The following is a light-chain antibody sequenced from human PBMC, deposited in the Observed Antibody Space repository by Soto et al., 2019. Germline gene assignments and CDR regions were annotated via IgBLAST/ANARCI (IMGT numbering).Light chain of an antibody. CDR2: DAS. J-gene: IGKJ4*01. CDR1: QGISSG. V-gene: IGKV1D-13*01. Sequence: AIQLTQSPSSLSASVRDRVAFTCRASQGISSGLAWYQQKPGKAPKLLIYDASRLESGVPSRFSGSGSGTDFPLTISSPPPEDFANYYWQHFNNYPPTFGGGTKVEIK. CDR3: QHFNNYPPT.